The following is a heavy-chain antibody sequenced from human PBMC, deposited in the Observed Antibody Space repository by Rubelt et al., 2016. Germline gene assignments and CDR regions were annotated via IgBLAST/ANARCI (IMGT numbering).Heavy chain of an antibody. Sequence: QVQLQQWGAGLLKPSETLSLTCAVYGGSFSGYYWSWIRQPPGKGLEWIGEINHSGSTNYNPSLKSRATISVDTSKNQFSLKLRSVTAADTAVYYCARRRAYCGGDCYMYWGQGTLVTVSS. D-gene: IGHD2-21*02. CDR2: INHSGST. CDR1: GGSFSGYY. CDR3: ARRRAYCGGDCYMY. V-gene: IGHV4-34*01. J-gene: IGHJ4*02.